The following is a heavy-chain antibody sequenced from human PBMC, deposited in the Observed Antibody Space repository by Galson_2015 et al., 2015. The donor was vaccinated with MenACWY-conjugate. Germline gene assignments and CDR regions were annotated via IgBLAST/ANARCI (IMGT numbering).Heavy chain of an antibody. V-gene: IGHV5-51*01. J-gene: IGHJ5*02. D-gene: IGHD2-8*02. CDR3: ARHGLSAWSTWFDP. CDR2: IWPGDSST. CDR1: GYNFSKYW. Sequence: QSGAEVKKPGESLKISCRGSGYNFSKYWIGWVRLMPGKGLEWMGLIWPGDSSTRYNPSFQDQVTMSADKSTSTAYLEWSSLKASGTAMYYCARHGLSAWSTWFDPWGQGTLVTVSS.